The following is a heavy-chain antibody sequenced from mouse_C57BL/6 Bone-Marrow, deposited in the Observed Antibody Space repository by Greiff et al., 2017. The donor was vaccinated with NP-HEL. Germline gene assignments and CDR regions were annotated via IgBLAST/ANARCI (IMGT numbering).Heavy chain of an antibody. CDR2: FHPYNDDT. CDR3: ARSDYGSSYCY. V-gene: IGHV1-47*01. CDR1: GYTFTTYP. Sequence: QVQLQQSGAELVKPGASVKMSCKASGYTFTTYPIEWMKQNHGKSLEWIGNFHPYNDDTKYNEKFKGKATLTVDKSSSTAYMELNSLTSEDSAVYYCARSDYGSSYCYWGQGTTLTVSS. J-gene: IGHJ2*01. D-gene: IGHD1-1*01.